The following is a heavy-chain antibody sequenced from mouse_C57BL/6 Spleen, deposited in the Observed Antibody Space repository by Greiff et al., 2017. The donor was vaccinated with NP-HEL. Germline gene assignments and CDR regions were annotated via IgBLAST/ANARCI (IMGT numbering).Heavy chain of an antibody. J-gene: IGHJ3*01. V-gene: IGHV1-52*01. CDR2: IDPSDSET. D-gene: IGHD2-2*01. CDR1: GYTFTSYW. CDR3: ARRRDMVTPFAY. Sequence: VQLQQPGAELVRPGSSVKLSCKASGYTFTSYWMHWVKQRPIQGLEWIGNIDPSDSETHYNQKFKDKATLTVDKSSSTAYMQLSSLTSEDSAVYYCARRRDMVTPFAYWGQGTLVTVSA.